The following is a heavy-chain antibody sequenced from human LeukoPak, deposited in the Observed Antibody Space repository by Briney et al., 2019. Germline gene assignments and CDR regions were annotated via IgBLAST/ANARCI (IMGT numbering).Heavy chain of an antibody. CDR3: ARVLGGMVTSPLDY. Sequence: GGSLRLSCEASGITFSNYWMSWVRQAPGKGLEWVANINQHGVEKYYVDSVKGRFTISRDNAKNSLYLQMNSLRAEDTAVYFCARVLGGMVTSPLDYWGQGTLVTVS. D-gene: IGHD5-18*01. V-gene: IGHV3-7*05. CDR2: INQHGVEK. CDR1: GITFSNYW. J-gene: IGHJ4*02.